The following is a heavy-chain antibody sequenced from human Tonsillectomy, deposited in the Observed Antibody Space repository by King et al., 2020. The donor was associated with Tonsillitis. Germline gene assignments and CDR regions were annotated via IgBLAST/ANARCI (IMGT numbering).Heavy chain of an antibody. CDR2: ISGYNGNT. V-gene: IGHV1-18*04. Sequence: QLVQSGSEVKKPGASVKVSCKASGYTFTSYAIIWVRQAPGQGLEWVGWISGYNGNTNYAQKFQGRVTMTTDTSTSTAYMELRSLRSDDTAVYYCARKGGTYYGFWSCSYSGDGMDVWGQGTTVTVSS. J-gene: IGHJ6*02. CDR3: ARKGGTYYGFWSCSYSGDGMDV. D-gene: IGHD3-3*01. CDR1: GYTFTSYA.